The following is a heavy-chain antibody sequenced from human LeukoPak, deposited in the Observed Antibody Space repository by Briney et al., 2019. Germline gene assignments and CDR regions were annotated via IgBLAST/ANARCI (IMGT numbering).Heavy chain of an antibody. CDR3: ARDGISSSWYNWFDP. CDR2: ISYDGSNK. V-gene: IGHV3-30*04. D-gene: IGHD6-13*01. J-gene: IGHJ5*02. CDR1: GFTFSSYA. Sequence: PGGSLRLSCAASGFTFSSYAMHWVRQAPGKGLEWVAVISYDGSNKYYADSVKGRFTISRDNSKNTLYLQMNSLRAEDTAVYYCARDGISSSWYNWFDPWGQGTLATVSS.